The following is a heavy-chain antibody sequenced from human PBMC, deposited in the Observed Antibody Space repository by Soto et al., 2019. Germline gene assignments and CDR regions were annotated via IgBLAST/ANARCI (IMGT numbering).Heavy chain of an antibody. V-gene: IGHV1-3*05. CDR3: ARGRGGGASRGDY. J-gene: IGHJ4*02. D-gene: IGHD2-2*01. Sequence: QVQLVQSGAEEKKPGASVKVSCKASGYTFTSYAMHWVRQAPGQRLEWMGWINAGNGNTKYSQKFQGRVTITRDTSGSTAYMELRSLRSEATAVYYGARGRGGGASRGDYWGQGTLVTVSS. CDR1: GYTFTSYA. CDR2: INAGNGNT.